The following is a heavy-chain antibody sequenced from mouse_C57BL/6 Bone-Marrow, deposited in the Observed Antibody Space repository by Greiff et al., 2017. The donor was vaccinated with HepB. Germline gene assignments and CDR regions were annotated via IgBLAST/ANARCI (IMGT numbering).Heavy chain of an antibody. J-gene: IGHJ1*03. CDR2: IYWDDDK. Sequence: QVTLKESGPGILQSSQTLSLTCSLSGFSLSTSGMGVSWIRQPSGKGLEWLAHIYWDDDKRYNPSLKSRFTISKDTSRNQVFLKITSVDTADTATDYCARRAVYYYGSSYWYFDVWGTGTTVTVSS. D-gene: IGHD1-1*01. V-gene: IGHV8-12*01. CDR3: ARRAVYYYGSSYWYFDV. CDR1: GFSLSTSGMG.